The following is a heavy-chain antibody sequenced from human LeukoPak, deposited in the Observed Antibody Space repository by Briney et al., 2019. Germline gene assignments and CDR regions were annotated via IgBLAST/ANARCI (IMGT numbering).Heavy chain of an antibody. CDR2: INPSGGST. V-gene: IGHV1-46*01. D-gene: IGHD5-18*01. CDR3: AREGSYGYVEGD. J-gene: IGHJ4*02. CDR1: GYTFASYY. Sequence: GASVKVSCKASGYTFASYYMHWVRQAPGPGLEWMGIINPSGGSTSYAQKFQGRVTMTRDTSTSTVYMELSSLRSEDTAVYYCAREGSYGYVEGDWGQGTLVTVSS.